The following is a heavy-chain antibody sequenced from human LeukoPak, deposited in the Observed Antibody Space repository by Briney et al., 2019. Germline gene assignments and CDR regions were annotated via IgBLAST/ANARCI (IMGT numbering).Heavy chain of an antibody. CDR2: ISWNSGSI. CDR1: GFTFDDYA. CDR3: AKESAYYDSSGYRSSWFDP. J-gene: IGHJ5*02. V-gene: IGHV3-9*01. D-gene: IGHD3-22*01. Sequence: GGSLRLSCAASGFTFDDYAMHWVRQAPGKGLEWVSGISWNSGSIGYADSVKGRFTISRDNAKNSLYLQMNSLRAEDTALYYCAKESAYYDSSGYRSSWFDPWAREPWSPSPQ.